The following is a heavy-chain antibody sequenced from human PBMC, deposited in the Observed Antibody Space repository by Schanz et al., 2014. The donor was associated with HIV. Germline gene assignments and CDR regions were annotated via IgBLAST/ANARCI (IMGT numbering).Heavy chain of an antibody. D-gene: IGHD5-12*01. V-gene: IGHV1-2*02. CDR3: ARGAAEMATMTPWRY. Sequence: QVQLVQSGAEVKKPGASVKVSCKASGDTFTGDFMHWVRQAPGQGLEWMGWINPNSGGTNYAQKFQGRVTMSMDTSISTAYMEVRSLRSDDTAVYYCARGAAEMATMTPWRYWGQGTLVTVSS. J-gene: IGHJ4*02. CDR2: INPNSGGT. CDR1: GDTFTGDF.